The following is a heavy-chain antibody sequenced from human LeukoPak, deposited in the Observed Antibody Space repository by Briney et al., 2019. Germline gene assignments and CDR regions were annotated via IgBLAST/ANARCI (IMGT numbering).Heavy chain of an antibody. CDR1: GYTFTSYA. D-gene: IGHD3-10*01. CDR3: ARETRNYYGSGSDY. CDR2: INAGNGNT. V-gene: IGHV1-3*01. Sequence: ASVKVSCKASGYTFTSYAMHWVRQAPGQRLEWMGWINAGNGNTKYSQEFQGRVTITRDTSASTAYMELSSLRSDDTAVYYCARETRNYYGSGSDYWGQGTLVTVSS. J-gene: IGHJ4*02.